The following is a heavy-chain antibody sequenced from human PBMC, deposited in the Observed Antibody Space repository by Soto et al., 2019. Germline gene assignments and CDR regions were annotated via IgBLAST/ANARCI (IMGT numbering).Heavy chain of an antibody. Sequence: QITLKESGPTLVKPTQTLTLTCTFSGLSLSTSGEAVGWIRQPPGKALEWLALIYWDDDKRYNPTLKTRLTTTKDTSKHQVVLALTNMDPVDTATYYCAHYVSSSPAGWFDPWGQGILVTVSS. D-gene: IGHD3-10*02. CDR3: AHYVSSSPAGWFDP. CDR2: IYWDDDK. J-gene: IGHJ5*02. CDR1: GLSLSTSGEA. V-gene: IGHV2-5*02.